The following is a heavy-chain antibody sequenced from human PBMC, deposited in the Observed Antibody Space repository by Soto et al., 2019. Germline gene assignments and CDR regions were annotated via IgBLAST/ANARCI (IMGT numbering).Heavy chain of an antibody. Sequence: ASVKVSCKASGYTFTSYDINWGRQATGQGLEGMGWMNPNSGNTGYAQKFQGRVTMTRNTSISTAYMELSSLRSEATAVYYCARGLLRGYSSGWYVNYYGMDVWGQGTTVTVSS. CDR1: GYTFTSYD. J-gene: IGHJ6*02. CDR3: ARGLLRGYSSGWYVNYYGMDV. D-gene: IGHD6-19*01. V-gene: IGHV1-8*01. CDR2: MNPNSGNT.